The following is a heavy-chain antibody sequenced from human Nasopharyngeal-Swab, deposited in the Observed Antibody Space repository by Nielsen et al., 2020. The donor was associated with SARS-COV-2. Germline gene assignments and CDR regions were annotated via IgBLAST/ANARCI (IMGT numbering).Heavy chain of an antibody. Sequence: GESLKISCAASGFMFSTYAMHWVRQAPGKGLEWVAVIWYDESNKYYGDSVKGRFTISRDNSKNTLYLQMNSLRAEDTALYYCARPPRECSSTRCYMDYFAMDVWGQGTTVTVSS. D-gene: IGHD2-2*02. J-gene: IGHJ6*02. CDR3: ARPPRECSSTRCYMDYFAMDV. CDR1: GFMFSTYA. V-gene: IGHV3-33*01. CDR2: IWYDESNK.